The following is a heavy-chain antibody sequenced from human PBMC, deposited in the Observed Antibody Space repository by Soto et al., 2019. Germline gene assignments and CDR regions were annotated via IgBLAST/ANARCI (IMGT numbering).Heavy chain of an antibody. CDR1: GFTFSSYA. CDR3: AKDFYGAHGPEYFQH. Sequence: HPGGSLRLSCAASGFTFSSYAMSWVRQAPGKGLEWVSAISGSGGSTYYADSVKGRFTISRDNSKNTLYLQMNSLRAEDTAVYYCAKDFYGAHGPEYFQHWGQGTLVTISS. V-gene: IGHV3-23*01. D-gene: IGHD4-17*01. J-gene: IGHJ1*01. CDR2: ISGSGGST.